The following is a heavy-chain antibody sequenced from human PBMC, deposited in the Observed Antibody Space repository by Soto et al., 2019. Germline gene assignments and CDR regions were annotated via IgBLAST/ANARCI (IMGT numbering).Heavy chain of an antibody. CDR1: GGSISSGGYY. CDR2: IYYSGST. D-gene: IGHD1-26*01. V-gene: IGHV4-31*01. CDR3: AREGGIVGATAADY. Sequence: QVQLQESGPGLVKPSQTLSLTCTVSGGSISSGGYYWSWIRQHPGKGLEWIGYIYYSGSTYYNPYPQRQFTITVDTSKNQFSLKLSSVTAAATAVYYCAREGGIVGATAADYWGQGTLVTVSS. J-gene: IGHJ4*02.